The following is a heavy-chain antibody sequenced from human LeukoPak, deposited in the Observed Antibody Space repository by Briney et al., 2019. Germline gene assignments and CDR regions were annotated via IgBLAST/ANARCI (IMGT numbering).Heavy chain of an antibody. J-gene: IGHJ6*02. V-gene: IGHV3-9*01. CDR1: GFTFDDYA. Sequence: GGSLRLSCAASGFTFDDYAMHWVRQAPGKGLEWVSGISWNSGSIGYADSVKGRFTISRDNAKNSLYLQMNSLRAEDTALYYCAKGDYGDYVVGMDVWAKGPRSPSP. D-gene: IGHD4-17*01. CDR2: ISWNSGSI. CDR3: AKGDYGDYVVGMDV.